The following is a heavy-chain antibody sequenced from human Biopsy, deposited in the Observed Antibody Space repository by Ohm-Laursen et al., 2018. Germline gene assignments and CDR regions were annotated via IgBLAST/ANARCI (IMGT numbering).Heavy chain of an antibody. D-gene: IGHD3-16*01. J-gene: IGHJ4*02. CDR2: IHYSGNT. V-gene: IGHV4-31*03. CDR3: TRAGGGKIYGL. Sequence: TLSLTCTVSGGSVSSGGFYWSWIRQHPGKGLEWIGYIHYSGNTLYNPSLKSRLTISVDTSRNQFSLKLTSVTAADTALYYCTRAGGGKIYGLWGQGTLVTVPS. CDR1: GGSVSSGGFY.